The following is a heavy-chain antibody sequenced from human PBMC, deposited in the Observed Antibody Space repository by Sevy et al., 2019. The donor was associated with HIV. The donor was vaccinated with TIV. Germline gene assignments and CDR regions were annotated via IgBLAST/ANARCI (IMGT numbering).Heavy chain of an antibody. CDR3: AGENAWGRGYS. CDR2: IYYNGHI. J-gene: IGHJ5*01. D-gene: IGHD1-26*01. V-gene: IGHV4-59*08. Sequence: SETLSLTCTVSGGSITSLYWNWIRQPPGKGLEWIANIYYNGHINYNPSLKSRVTLSLETSKNQFSLRLSSVTAADTAMYYCAGENAWGRGYSRGQGTLVTVSS. CDR1: GGSITSLY.